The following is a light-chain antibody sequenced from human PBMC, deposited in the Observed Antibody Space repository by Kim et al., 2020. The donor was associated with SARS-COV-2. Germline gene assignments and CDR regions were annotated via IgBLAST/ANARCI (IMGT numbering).Light chain of an antibody. V-gene: IGKV1-8*01. Sequence: AIRITQSPSSLSASTGDRVTITCRASQGISSYLAWYQQKPGKAPKLLIYAASTLQSGVPSRFTGSGSETDFTLTISSLQPEDFATYYCQQTYSASRTFGQGTKVDIK. CDR3: QQTYSASRT. J-gene: IGKJ1*01. CDR2: AAS. CDR1: QGISSY.